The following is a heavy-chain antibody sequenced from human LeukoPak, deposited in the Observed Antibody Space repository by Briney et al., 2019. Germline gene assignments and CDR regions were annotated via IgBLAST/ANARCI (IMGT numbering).Heavy chain of an antibody. CDR3: ARGVVTANGVSAFDI. CDR2: INPNSGGT. Sequence: ASVKVSCKASGYTFTGYYMHWVRQAPGQGLEWMGWINPNSGGTNYAQKFQGRVTMTRDTSISTAYMELSRLRSDDTAVYYCARGVVTANGVSAFDIWGQGTMVTVSS. CDR1: GYTFTGYY. V-gene: IGHV1-2*02. D-gene: IGHD2-21*02. J-gene: IGHJ3*02.